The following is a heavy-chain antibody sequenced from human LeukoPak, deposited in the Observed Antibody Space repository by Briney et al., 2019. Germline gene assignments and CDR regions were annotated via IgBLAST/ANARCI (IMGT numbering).Heavy chain of an antibody. J-gene: IGHJ4*02. CDR3: ASHEVVTAIQNHFDY. V-gene: IGHV1-69*04. Sequence: GASVKVSCKASGGTFSSYAISWVRQAPGQGLEWMGRIIPILGIANYAQKFQGRATITADKPTSTAYMELSSLRSEDTAVYYCASHEVVTAIQNHFDYWGQGTLVTVSS. CDR1: GGTFSSYA. D-gene: IGHD2-21*02. CDR2: IIPILGIA.